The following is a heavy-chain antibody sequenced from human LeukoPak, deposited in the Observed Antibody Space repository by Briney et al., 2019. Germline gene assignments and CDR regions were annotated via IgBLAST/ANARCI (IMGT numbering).Heavy chain of an antibody. D-gene: IGHD4-17*01. CDR3: ARSKAGLRIDY. CDR1: GFTFSSYA. CDR2: IFYSGST. V-gene: IGHV4-59*01. J-gene: IGHJ4*02. Sequence: GSLRLSCAASGFTFSSYAMSWVRQAPGKGLEWIGYIFYSGSTNSNPSLKRRVTISVDASKNQFSLKLSSVTAADTAVYYCARSKAGLRIDYWGQGTLVTVSS.